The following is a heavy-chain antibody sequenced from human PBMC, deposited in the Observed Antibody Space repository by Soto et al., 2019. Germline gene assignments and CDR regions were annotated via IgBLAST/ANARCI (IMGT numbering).Heavy chain of an antibody. D-gene: IGHD6-6*01. CDR2: IYDTESA. CDR1: GESISSGGYY. Sequence: SEPLSLTCSVSGESISSGGYYWSWIRHLPGKGLEWIGYIYDTESAYYNPSLKSRVSISMDTSENHFAMRLTSVTAADSAVYYCARASSSSSAADYWGQGLQVTVSS. V-gene: IGHV4-31*03. J-gene: IGHJ4*02. CDR3: ARASSSSSAADY.